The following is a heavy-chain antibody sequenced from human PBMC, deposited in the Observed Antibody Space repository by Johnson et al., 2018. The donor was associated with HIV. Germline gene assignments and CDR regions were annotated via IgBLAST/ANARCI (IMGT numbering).Heavy chain of an antibody. Sequence: QVQLVESGGGVVQPGGSLRLSCAASGFTFSSYGMHWVRQAPGKGLEWVAVIWYDGSNKYYADSVKGRFTISRDNSKNTVDLQMNSLRAEDTALYYCAKVWQQLAHDAFDIWGQGTMVTVSS. CDR3: AKVWQQLAHDAFDI. V-gene: IGHV3-30*02. CDR1: GFTFSSYG. D-gene: IGHD6-13*01. J-gene: IGHJ3*02. CDR2: IWYDGSNK.